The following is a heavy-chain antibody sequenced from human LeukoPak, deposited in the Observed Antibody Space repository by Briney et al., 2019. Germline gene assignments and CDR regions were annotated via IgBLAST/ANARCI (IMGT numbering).Heavy chain of an antibody. J-gene: IGHJ4*02. CDR2: IRSQTDGGTT. CDR1: GFTFRSAW. Sequence: PGGSLRLSCTVSGFTFRSAWMSWVRQAPGKGLEWVGRIRSQTDGGTTDRGAPVQGRFTISRDDSQSTVYLQMTSLKVEDTAVYFCTTAPDSGSRDDYWGPGTLVTVSS. D-gene: IGHD1-26*01. CDR3: TTAPDSGSRDDY. V-gene: IGHV3-15*01.